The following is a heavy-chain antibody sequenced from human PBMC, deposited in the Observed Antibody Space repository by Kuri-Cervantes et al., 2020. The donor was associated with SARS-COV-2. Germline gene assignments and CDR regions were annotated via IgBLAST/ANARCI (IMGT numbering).Heavy chain of an antibody. Sequence: LSLTCAAPGFTFSSYSMNWVRQAPGKGLEWVSSISSSSSYIYYADSVKGRFTISRDNAKNSLYLQMNSLRAEDTAVYYCARKGADYWGQGTLVTVSS. D-gene: IGHD3-16*01. CDR3: ARKGADY. CDR1: GFTFSSYS. CDR2: ISSSSSYI. J-gene: IGHJ4*02. V-gene: IGHV3-21*01.